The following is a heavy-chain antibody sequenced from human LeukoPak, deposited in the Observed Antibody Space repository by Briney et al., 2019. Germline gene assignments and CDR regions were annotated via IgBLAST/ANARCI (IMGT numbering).Heavy chain of an antibody. V-gene: IGHV4-31*03. CDR3: ASSFGGSYQDAFDI. CDR1: GGSISSGGYY. CDR2: IYYSGST. Sequence: SQTLSLTCTVSGGSISSGGYYWSWIRQHPGKGLEWIGYIYYSGSTYYNPSLKSRVTISVDTSKNQFSLKLSSVTAADTAVYYCASSFGGSYQDAFDIWGQGTMDTVSS. D-gene: IGHD2-15*01. J-gene: IGHJ3*02.